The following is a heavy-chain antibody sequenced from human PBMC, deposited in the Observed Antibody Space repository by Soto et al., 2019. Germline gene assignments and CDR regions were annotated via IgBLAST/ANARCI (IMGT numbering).Heavy chain of an antibody. CDR3: ARRRGRNDFWSGYYENDAFDI. J-gene: IGHJ3*02. Sequence: PSVKVSCKASGYTFTGYYMHWVRQAPGQGLEWMGWINPNSGGTNYAQKFQGRVTMTRDTSISTAYMELSRLRSDDTAVYYCARRRGRNDFWSGYYENDAFDIWGQGTMVTVSS. CDR2: INPNSGGT. CDR1: GYTFTGYY. D-gene: IGHD3-3*01. V-gene: IGHV1-2*02.